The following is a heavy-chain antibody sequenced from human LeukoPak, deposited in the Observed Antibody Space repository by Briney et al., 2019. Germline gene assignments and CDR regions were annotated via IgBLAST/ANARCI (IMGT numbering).Heavy chain of an antibody. Sequence: GGSLRLSCTASGFTFGDYAMSWFRQAPGKGLEWVGFIRSKAYGGTTEYAASVKGRFTISRDDSKSIAYLQMNSLKTEDTAVHYCTRSTQTIFGVPTPPLYWGQGTLVTVSS. CDR2: IRSKAYGGTT. J-gene: IGHJ4*02. V-gene: IGHV3-49*03. D-gene: IGHD3-3*01. CDR1: GFTFGDYA. CDR3: TRSTQTIFGVPTPPLY.